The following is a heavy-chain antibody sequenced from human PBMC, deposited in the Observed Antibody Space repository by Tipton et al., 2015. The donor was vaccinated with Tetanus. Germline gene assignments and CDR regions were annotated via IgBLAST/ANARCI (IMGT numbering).Heavy chain of an antibody. J-gene: IGHJ6*02. Sequence: TLSLTCAVSGGSISSGGYYWSWIRQHPGKGLEWIGYIYYSGSTYYNPSLKSRVTISVDTSKNQFSLKLSSVTAADTAVYYCARAIGALTTVTIYYYYGMDVWGQGTTVTVSS. CDR1: GGSISSGGYY. V-gene: IGHV4-31*11. CDR3: ARAIGALTTVTIYYYYGMDV. D-gene: IGHD4-11*01. CDR2: IYYSGST.